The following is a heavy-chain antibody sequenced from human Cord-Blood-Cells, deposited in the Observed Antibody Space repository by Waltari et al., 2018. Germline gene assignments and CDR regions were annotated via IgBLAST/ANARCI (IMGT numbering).Heavy chain of an antibody. CDR2: ISYDGSNK. Sequence: QVQLVESGGGVVRPGRSLRLSCAASGFPFSSYAMHWVRQAPGKGLEWVAVISYDGSNKYYADSVKGRFTISRDNSKNTLYLQMNSLRAEDTAVYYCARDAEGALGPLDYWGQGTLVTVSS. CDR1: GFPFSSYA. D-gene: IGHD3-16*01. J-gene: IGHJ4*02. CDR3: ARDAEGALGPLDY. V-gene: IGHV3-30*04.